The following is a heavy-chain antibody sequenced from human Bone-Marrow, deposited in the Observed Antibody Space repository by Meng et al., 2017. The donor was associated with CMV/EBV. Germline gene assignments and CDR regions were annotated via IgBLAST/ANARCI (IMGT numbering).Heavy chain of an antibody. CDR1: GASISSFY. CDR3: ARNGDASSFDI. Sequence: SETLSLTCTVSGASISSFYWSWIRQPPGEGLEWIGYITYTGSTNYNPSLKSRVTISLDTSKNQFSLKLSSVTAADTAVYYCARNGDASSFDIWGQGTIVTVS. CDR2: ITYTGST. J-gene: IGHJ3*02. D-gene: IGHD7-27*01. V-gene: IGHV4-59*01.